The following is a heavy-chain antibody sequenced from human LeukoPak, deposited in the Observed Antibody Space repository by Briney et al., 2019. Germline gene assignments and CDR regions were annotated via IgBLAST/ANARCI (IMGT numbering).Heavy chain of an antibody. CDR2: IYYSGST. Sequence: SETLSLTCTVSGGSISSYYWSWIRQPPGKGLEWIGYIYYSGSTNYNPSLKSRVTISVDTSKNQFSLKLSSVTAADTAVYYCARGGNYWPQWWFDPWGRGTLVSVST. CDR3: ARGGNYWPQWWFDP. J-gene: IGHJ5*02. D-gene: IGHD1-26*01. CDR1: GGSISSYY. V-gene: IGHV4-59*01.